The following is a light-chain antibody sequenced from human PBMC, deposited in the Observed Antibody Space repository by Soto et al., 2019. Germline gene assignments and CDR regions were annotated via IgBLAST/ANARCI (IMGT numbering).Light chain of an antibody. V-gene: IGKV1-39*01. CDR1: QSISSY. CDR2: AAS. Sequence: DIQMTQSPSSLSASVGDRVTITCRASQSISSYLNWYQQKPGKAPKLLIYAASSLQSGVPSRFSGSGSGTHFTLTISSLQPEDFATYYCQHSYITPHTFGQGTRLEMK. CDR3: QHSYITPHT. J-gene: IGKJ5*01.